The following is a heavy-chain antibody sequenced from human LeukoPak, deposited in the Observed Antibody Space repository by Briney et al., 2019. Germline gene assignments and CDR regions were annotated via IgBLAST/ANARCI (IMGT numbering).Heavy chain of an antibody. V-gene: IGHV4-59*08. J-gene: IGHJ4*02. CDR1: GGSISSYY. CDR3: ARTGGSGWYVDY. D-gene: IGHD6-19*01. Sequence: PSETLSLTCTVSGGSISSYYWSWIRHPPGKGLEWIGYIHYSGSTDYKSSLKSRVTISVDTSKNQFSLKLSSVTAADTAVYYCARTGGSGWYVDYWGQGTLVTVSS. CDR2: IHYSGST.